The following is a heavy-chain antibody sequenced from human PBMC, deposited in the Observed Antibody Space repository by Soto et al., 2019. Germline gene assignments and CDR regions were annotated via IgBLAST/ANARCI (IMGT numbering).Heavy chain of an antibody. CDR3: ARASTLLRFLDHYYYGMDV. J-gene: IGHJ6*02. V-gene: IGHV4-30-4*01. CDR1: GGSISSGDYY. D-gene: IGHD3-3*01. CDR2: IYYSGST. Sequence: SETLSLTCTVSGGSISSGDYYWSWIRKPPGKGLEWIGYIYYSGSTYYNPSLKSRVTISVDTSKNQFSLKLSSVTAADTAVYYCARASTLLRFLDHYYYGMDVWGQGTTVTVSS.